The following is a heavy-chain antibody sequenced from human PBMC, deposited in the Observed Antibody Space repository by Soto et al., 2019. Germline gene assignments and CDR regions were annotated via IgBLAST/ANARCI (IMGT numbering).Heavy chain of an antibody. CDR2: IYYSGNT. CDR3: ATGTAYGWAAFNI. V-gene: IGHV4-59*01. D-gene: IGHD3-16*01. J-gene: IGHJ3*02. Sequence: PSETRYRIGIGGVGTISSNYWNRIRQPPGKGLEWIGHIYYSGNTTYHPSLKSRLTISLYTSKSQFSLKLNSLTAADTAMSYGATGTAYGWAAFNIWGQGTMVTVSS. CDR1: VGTISSNY.